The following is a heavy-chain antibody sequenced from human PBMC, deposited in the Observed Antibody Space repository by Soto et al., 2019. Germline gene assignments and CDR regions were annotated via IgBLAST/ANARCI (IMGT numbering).Heavy chain of an antibody. Sequence: EVQLLESGGGLVQPGGSLRLSCAASGFTFGSHAMIWVRQAPGKGLEWVSAISGSGGSAYYADSVKGRFTISRDNSINPMYLQMNSLRAEDTALYYCAKDPYSDFWSAYYYFDYWGQGTLVTVSS. V-gene: IGHV3-23*01. J-gene: IGHJ4*02. CDR3: AKDPYSDFWSAYYYFDY. CDR2: ISGSGGSA. D-gene: IGHD3-3*01. CDR1: GFTFGSHA.